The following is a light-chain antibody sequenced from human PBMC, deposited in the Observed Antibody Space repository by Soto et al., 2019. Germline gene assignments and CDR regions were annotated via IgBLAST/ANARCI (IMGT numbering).Light chain of an antibody. CDR1: QSVSSSY. CDR3: QQYGSSPT. V-gene: IGKV3-20*01. CDR2: GAS. Sequence: EIVLTQSPGTLSLSPGERATLSCRASQSVSSSYLAWYQQTPGQAPRLLIYGASSRATGIPDRFSGSGSGTDFTLTISRLEPEYFAVYYCQQYGSSPTFGQGTKVEIK. J-gene: IGKJ1*01.